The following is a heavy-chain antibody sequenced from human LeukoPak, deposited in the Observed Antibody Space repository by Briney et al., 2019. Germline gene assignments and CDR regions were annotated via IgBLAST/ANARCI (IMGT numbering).Heavy chain of an antibody. J-gene: IGHJ4*02. Sequence: GGSLRLSCAASGFTFSSYAMSWVRQAPGKGLEWVSVIYSGGSTYYADSVKGRFTISRDNSKNTLYLQMNSLRAEDTAVNYCARGTSWSSGYYYDYWGQGTLVTVSS. CDR2: IYSGGST. V-gene: IGHV3-66*01. CDR3: ARGTSWSSGYYYDY. D-gene: IGHD3-22*01. CDR1: GFTFSSYA.